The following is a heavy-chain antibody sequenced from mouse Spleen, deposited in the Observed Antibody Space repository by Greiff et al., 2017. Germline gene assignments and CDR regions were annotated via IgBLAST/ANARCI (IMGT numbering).Heavy chain of an antibody. CDR2: IDPETGGT. V-gene: IGHV1-15*01. CDR1: GYTFTDYE. Sequence: VQLQQSGAELVRPGASVTLSCKASGYTFTDYEMHWVKQTPVHGLEWIGAIDPETGGTAYNQKFKGKAILTADKSSSTAYMELRSLTSEDSAVYYCTRRVLPPFDYWGQGTTLTVSS. D-gene: IGHD1-1*01. CDR3: TRRVLPPFDY. J-gene: IGHJ2*01.